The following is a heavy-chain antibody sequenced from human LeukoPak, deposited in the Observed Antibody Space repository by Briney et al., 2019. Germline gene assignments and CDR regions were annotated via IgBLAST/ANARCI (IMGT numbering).Heavy chain of an antibody. Sequence: KPSETLSLTCAVYGGSFSGYHWSWIRQPPGKGLEWIGDINHSGSTDYHPSLRSRVTISGDTSKNQFSLKLNSVTAADAAVYFCARAHIWASVYYYMDVWGKGTTVTVS. CDR1: GGSFSGYH. CDR2: INHSGST. V-gene: IGHV4-34*01. J-gene: IGHJ6*03. CDR3: ARAHIWASVYYYMDV. D-gene: IGHD7-27*01.